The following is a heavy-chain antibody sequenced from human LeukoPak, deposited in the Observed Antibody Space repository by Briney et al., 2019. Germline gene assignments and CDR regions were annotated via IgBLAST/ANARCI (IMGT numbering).Heavy chain of an antibody. CDR3: ATYIAAASSVAY. Sequence: GASVEVSCKASGYTFTSYYMHWVRQAPGQGLEWMGIINPSGGSTSYAQKFQGRVTMTRDTSTSTVYMELSSLRSEDTAVYYCATYIAAASSVAYWGQGTLVTVSS. CDR2: INPSGGST. CDR1: GYTFTSYY. V-gene: IGHV1-46*01. D-gene: IGHD6-13*01. J-gene: IGHJ4*02.